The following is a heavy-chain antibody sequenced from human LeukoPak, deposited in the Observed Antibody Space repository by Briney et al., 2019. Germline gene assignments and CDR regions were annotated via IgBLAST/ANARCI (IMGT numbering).Heavy chain of an antibody. CDR2: IYYNGNA. CDR3: ARATRITNYYFDY. CDR1: GGYISSDY. V-gene: IGHV4-59*01. D-gene: IGHD3-10*01. Sequence: SETLSLTCTISGGYISSDYWSWIRQPPGKGLERIGYIYYNGNANYNPSLKSRVTMSVDTSQSQFSLYLSAVTAADTAVYYCARATRITNYYFDYWGQGALVTVSS. J-gene: IGHJ4*02.